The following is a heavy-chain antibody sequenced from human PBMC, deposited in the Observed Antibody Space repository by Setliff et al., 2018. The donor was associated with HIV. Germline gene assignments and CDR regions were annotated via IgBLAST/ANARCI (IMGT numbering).Heavy chain of an antibody. CDR2: IHYSGSS. CDR3: ARFQAWQLGRRGGYYYYMDV. CDR1: VGSLSGHF. D-gene: IGHD1-1*01. Sequence: SVGSLSGHFWSWIRQSPGKGLEWIGFIHYSGSSDDHPSLKSRITISVDMSRNQFSLVLSSVTASDTAVYYCARFQAWQLGRRGGYYYYMDVWGKGTTVTVSS. J-gene: IGHJ6*03. V-gene: IGHV4-59*11.